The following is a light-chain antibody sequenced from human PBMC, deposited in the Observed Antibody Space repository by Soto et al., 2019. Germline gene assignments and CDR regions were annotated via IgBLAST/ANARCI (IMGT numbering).Light chain of an antibody. CDR2: GAS. CDR1: ESVISN. V-gene: IGKV3-15*01. J-gene: IGKJ5*01. Sequence: VMTQSPATLSVSPGERVTLSCRASESVISNLAWYHQRPGQSPRLLIYGASTRATETPLRFRGSGSGTELTLTISSLESEDLAVYYCEQYNNWPPSIIFGPGTRLEIK. CDR3: EQYNNWPPSII.